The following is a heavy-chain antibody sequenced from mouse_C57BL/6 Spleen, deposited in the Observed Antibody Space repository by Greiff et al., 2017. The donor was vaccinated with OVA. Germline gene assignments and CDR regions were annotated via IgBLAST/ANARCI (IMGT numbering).Heavy chain of an antibody. V-gene: IGHV1-15*01. CDR1: GYTFTDYE. CDR2: IDPETGGT. CDR3: TRVLITTVVAPFDY. D-gene: IGHD1-1*01. J-gene: IGHJ2*01. Sequence: QVQLQQSGAELVRPGASVTLSCKASGYTFTDYEMHWVKQTPVHGLEWIGAIDPETGGTAYNQKFKGKAILTADKSSSTAYMELRSLTSEDSAVYYCTRVLITTVVAPFDYWGQGTTLTVSS.